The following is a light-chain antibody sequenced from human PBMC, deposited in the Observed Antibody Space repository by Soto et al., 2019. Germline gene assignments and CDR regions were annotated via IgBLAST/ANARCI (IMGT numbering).Light chain of an antibody. J-gene: IGKJ1*01. CDR3: QQSYSPLWT. CDR1: QSISNY. CDR2: AAS. V-gene: IGKV1-39*01. Sequence: DFQMTQSPSSLSASVGDRVTITCRASQSISNYLNWYQHKAGKAPKVLIYAASSLQRGVPSRFSGSGSGTDFTLIISSLQPEDFATYYCQQSYSPLWTFGQGTKVDIK.